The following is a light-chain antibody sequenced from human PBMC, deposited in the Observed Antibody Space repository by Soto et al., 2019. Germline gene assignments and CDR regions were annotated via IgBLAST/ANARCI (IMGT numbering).Light chain of an antibody. V-gene: IGLV2-18*02. CDR2: EAS. CDR1: STDFVSYNR. Sequence: QSALTQPPSVSGSPGQSVTISCTGTSTDFVSYNRVSWYQQPPGTAPKLIIYEASNRPSGVPGRFSGSKSGNTASLTISGLQAADEADYYCQSYDNSLSGNYVFGSGTKVTVL. CDR3: QSYDNSLSGNYV. J-gene: IGLJ1*01.